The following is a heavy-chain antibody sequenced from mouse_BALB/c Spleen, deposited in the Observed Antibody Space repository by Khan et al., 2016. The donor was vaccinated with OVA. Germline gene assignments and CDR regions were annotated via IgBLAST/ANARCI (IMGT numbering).Heavy chain of an antibody. CDR1: GYSITSDYA. J-gene: IGHJ4*01. V-gene: IGHV3-2*02. CDR3: AREGSRYYYAMDY. CDR2: ISYSGST. Sequence: VQLKESGPGLVKPSQSLSLTCTVTGYSITSDYAWNWIRQFPGHKLEWMGYISYSGSTNYNPSLKSRISITRDTSKNQFFLQLNSVTTEDTATYYCAREGSRYYYAMDYWGQGTSVTVSS.